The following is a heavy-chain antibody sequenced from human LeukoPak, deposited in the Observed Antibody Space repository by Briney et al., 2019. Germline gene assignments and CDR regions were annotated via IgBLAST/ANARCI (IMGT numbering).Heavy chain of an antibody. CDR2: INSDGRST. CDR1: GFTFSSYW. CDR3: ASLYSSSSFGDY. D-gene: IGHD6-6*01. V-gene: IGHV3-74*01. J-gene: IGHJ4*02. Sequence: GGSLRLSCAASGFTFSSYWMHWVRQAPGKGQVWVSRINSDGRSTNYADSVKGRFTISRDNAKNTLYLQMNSLRAEDTAVYYCASLYSSSSFGDYWGQGTLVTVSS.